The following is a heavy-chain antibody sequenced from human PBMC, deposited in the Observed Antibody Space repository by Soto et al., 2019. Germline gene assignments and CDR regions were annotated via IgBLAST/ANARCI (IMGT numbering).Heavy chain of an antibody. D-gene: IGHD3-22*01. CDR3: ARGGERGVTMIVQPLFDY. J-gene: IGHJ4*02. CDR1: GYTFTRYY. CDR2: IHPSGGST. V-gene: IGHV1-46*01. Sequence: ASVKVSCKASGYTFTRYYIHWVRQAPGQGLEWMGIIHPSGGSTNYAQKFQGRVTMTRDTSTSTVSMELSSLRSEDTAVYYCARGGERGVTMIVQPLFDYWGQGTLVTSPQ.